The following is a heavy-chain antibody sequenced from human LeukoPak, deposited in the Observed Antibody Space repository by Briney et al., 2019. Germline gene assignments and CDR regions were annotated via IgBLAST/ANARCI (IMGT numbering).Heavy chain of an antibody. CDR1: GFSLSSYV. J-gene: IGHJ4*02. Sequence: PGGSLRLSCAASGFSLSSYVMAWVRQAPGKGLEWVSAISGSGSTYYADSVKGRFTISRDDSKNTLYLQMNSLRAEDTAVYYCARGPDSGGAASPRWGQGTVVTVSS. V-gene: IGHV3-23*01. CDR3: ARGPDSGGAASPR. CDR2: ISGSGST. D-gene: IGHD2-15*01.